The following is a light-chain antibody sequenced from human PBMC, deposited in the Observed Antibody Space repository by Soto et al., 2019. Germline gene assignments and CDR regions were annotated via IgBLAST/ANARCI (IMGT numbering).Light chain of an antibody. CDR1: TSNIGSNA. Sequence: QSVLTQPPSASGTPGQSVTISCSGSTSNIGSNAVNWFQQFPTTAPKLLIFSNNQRPSGVPARFSGSKSGTSASLAISGLQSEDEADYYCLTWDDSLDGYVFGTGNKVTVL. CDR2: SNN. V-gene: IGLV1-44*01. CDR3: LTWDDSLDGYV. J-gene: IGLJ1*01.